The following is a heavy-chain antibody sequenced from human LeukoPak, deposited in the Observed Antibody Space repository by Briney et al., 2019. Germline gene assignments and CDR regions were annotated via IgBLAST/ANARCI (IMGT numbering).Heavy chain of an antibody. V-gene: IGHV3-11*04. CDR3: ASTPTGYCSSTSCYKKGYYYGMDV. Sequence: GGSLRLSCAASGFTFSDYYMSWIRQAPGKGLEWVSYISSSSSTIYYADSVKGRFTISRDNAKNSLYLQMNSLRDEDTAVYYCASTPTGYCSSTSCYKKGYYYGMDVWGQGTTVTVSS. CDR2: ISSSSSTI. J-gene: IGHJ6*02. D-gene: IGHD2-2*02. CDR1: GFTFSDYY.